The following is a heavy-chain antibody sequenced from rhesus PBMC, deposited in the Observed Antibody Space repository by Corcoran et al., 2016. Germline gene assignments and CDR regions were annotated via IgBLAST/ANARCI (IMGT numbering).Heavy chain of an antibody. CDR2: TYCSGGSN. CDR1: GYSLSSGYY. CDR3: ARTPNTVKIDY. J-gene: IGHJ4*01. D-gene: IGHD4-23*01. Sequence: VQLPESGPGLVKPSATLSLTCAVSGYSLSSGYYWGWIRGQPGKWLEWIGSTYCSGGSNYLIPSLKSRVTLSVDTSKNQFSLKLSSVTAADTAVYYCARTPNTVKIDYWGQGVLVTVSS. V-gene: IGHV4S14*01.